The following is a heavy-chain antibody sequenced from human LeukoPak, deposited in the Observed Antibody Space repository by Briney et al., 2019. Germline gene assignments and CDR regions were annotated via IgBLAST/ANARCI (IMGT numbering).Heavy chain of an antibody. Sequence: ASVNVSCKASGGTFSSYAISWVRQAPGQGLEWMGGIIPIFGTANYAQKFQGRVTITTDESTSTAYMELSSLRSEDTAVYYCARDRPYSSSFYFGYWGQGTLVTVSS. D-gene: IGHD6-6*01. CDR1: GGTFSSYA. CDR2: IIPIFGTA. V-gene: IGHV1-69*05. J-gene: IGHJ4*02. CDR3: ARDRPYSSSFYFGY.